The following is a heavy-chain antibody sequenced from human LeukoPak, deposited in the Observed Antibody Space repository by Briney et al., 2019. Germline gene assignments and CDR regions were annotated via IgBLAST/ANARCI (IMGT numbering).Heavy chain of an antibody. J-gene: IGHJ4*02. CDR2: IKEDGSEK. CDR1: GFTFSSYW. V-gene: IGHV3-7*01. CDR3: ASGGCTNCYSLCDH. Sequence: GGSLRPSCAASGFTFSSYWMTWVRQAPGKGLEWVANIKEDGSEKNYVDSVKGRFTISRDNAKNSLFLQMNSLRAEDTAVYYCASGGCTNCYSLCDHWGQGTLVTVSS. D-gene: IGHD2-2*01.